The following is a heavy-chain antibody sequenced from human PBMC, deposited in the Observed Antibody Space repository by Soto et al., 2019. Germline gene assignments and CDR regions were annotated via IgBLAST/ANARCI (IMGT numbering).Heavy chain of an antibody. J-gene: IGHJ4*02. CDR3: ARARGDSSGWYLDY. V-gene: IGHV4-59*01. Sequence: SETLSLTCTVSGGSISSYYWSWIRQPPGKGLEWIGYIYYSGSTNYNPSLKSRVTISVDTSKNQFSLKLSSVTAADTAVYYCARARGDSSGWYLDYWGQGTLVTVS. D-gene: IGHD6-19*01. CDR1: GGSISSYY. CDR2: IYYSGST.